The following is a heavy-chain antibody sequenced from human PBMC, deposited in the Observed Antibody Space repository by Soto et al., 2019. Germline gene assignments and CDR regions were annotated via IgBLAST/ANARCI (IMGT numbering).Heavy chain of an antibody. V-gene: IGHV3-30-3*01. CDR2: ISYDGSNK. Sequence: PWGSLRLSCAASGFTFRSFTINWFRHSPFKGLEWVAVISYDGSNKYYADSVKGRFTISRDNSKNTLYLQMNSLRAEDTAVYYCARDLTSYDILTGWDFGGQGTLVTVSS. J-gene: IGHJ4*02. CDR3: ARDLTSYDILTGWDF. D-gene: IGHD3-9*01. CDR1: GFTFRSFT.